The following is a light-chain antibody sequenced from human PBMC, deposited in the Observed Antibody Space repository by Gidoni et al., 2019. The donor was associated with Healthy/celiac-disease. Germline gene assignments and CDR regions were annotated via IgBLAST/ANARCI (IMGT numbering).Light chain of an antibody. V-gene: IGKV3-20*01. J-gene: IGKJ2*01. CDR1: QSVSRSY. CDR3: QQYGSSPGT. CDR2: GAS. Sequence: EIVLTQSPGTLSLSPGERATLSCRASQSVSRSYLAWYQQKPGQAPRLLIYGASSRATGIPDRFSGSGSGTDFTLTISRLEPEDFAVYYCQQYGSSPGTFGQXTKLEIK.